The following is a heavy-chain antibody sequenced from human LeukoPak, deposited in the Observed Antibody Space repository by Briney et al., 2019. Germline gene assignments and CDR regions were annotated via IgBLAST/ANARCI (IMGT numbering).Heavy chain of an antibody. V-gene: IGHV4-59*01. CDR1: GGSISSYY. CDR2: IYYSGST. D-gene: IGHD3-9*01. CDR3: ARVLDNYDILTGYYGWFDP. J-gene: IGHJ5*02. Sequence: PSETLSLTCTVSGGSISSYYWSWIRQPPGKGLEWIGYIYYSGSTSYNPSLKSRVTISVDTSKNQFPLKLSSVTAADTAVYYCARVLDNYDILTGYYGWFDPWGQGTLVTVSS.